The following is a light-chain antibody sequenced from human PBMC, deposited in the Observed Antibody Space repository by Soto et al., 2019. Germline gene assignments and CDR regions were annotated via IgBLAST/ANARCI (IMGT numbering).Light chain of an antibody. J-gene: IGKJ3*01. CDR2: AAS. CDR3: QHHNSYPLT. V-gene: IGKV1-9*01. CDR1: QAITSY. Sequence: IQLTQSPSSLSASVGDRVTITCRASQAITSYLAWYQQKPGTAPKLLIYAASTLQSGVPSRFSGSGSGTDFTLTISSLQREDFATYYCQHHNSYPLTFGPGTKVDI.